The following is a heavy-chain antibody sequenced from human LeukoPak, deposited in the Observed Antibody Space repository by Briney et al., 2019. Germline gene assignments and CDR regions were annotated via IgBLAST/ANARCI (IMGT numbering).Heavy chain of an antibody. CDR2: IKSKTDGGTT. D-gene: IGHD3-9*01. Sequence: GGSLRLSCAASGFTFSSYWMSWVRQAPGKGLEWVGRIKSKTDGGTTDYAAPVKGRFTISRDDSKNTLYLQMNSLKTEDTALYYCARPPYDILTGYYIYYFDYWGQGTLVTVSS. CDR3: ARPPYDILTGYYIYYFDY. V-gene: IGHV3-15*01. CDR1: GFTFSSYW. J-gene: IGHJ4*02.